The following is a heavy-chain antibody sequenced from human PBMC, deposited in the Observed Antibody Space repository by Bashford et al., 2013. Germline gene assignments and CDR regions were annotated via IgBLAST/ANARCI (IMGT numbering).Heavy chain of an antibody. Sequence: ASVKVSCKASGYTFTDYHVHWVRQAPGQGLEWMGWINPNRGGTNYAQKFQGRVSMTRDTSISTAYLELSRLRSDDTAVYFCARDGPVVGVWNAFDVWGQGTMVTVSS. J-gene: IGHJ3*01. V-gene: IGHV1-2*02. CDR2: INPNRGGT. CDR3: ARDGPVVGVWNAFDV. CDR1: GYTFTDYH. D-gene: IGHD1-26*01.